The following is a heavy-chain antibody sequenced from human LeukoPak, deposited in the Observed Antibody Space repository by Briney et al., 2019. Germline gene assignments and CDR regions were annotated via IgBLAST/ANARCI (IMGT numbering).Heavy chain of an antibody. CDR1: GGSISSYY. Sequence: SETLSLTCTVSGGSISSYYWSWIRQPPGKGLEWIGYIYYSGSTNYNPSLKSRVTISVDTSKNQFSLKLSSVTAADTAVYYCARSLPIMVRGVTARFDYWGQGTLVTVSS. D-gene: IGHD3-10*01. CDR3: ARSLPIMVRGVTARFDY. V-gene: IGHV4-59*01. J-gene: IGHJ4*02. CDR2: IYYSGST.